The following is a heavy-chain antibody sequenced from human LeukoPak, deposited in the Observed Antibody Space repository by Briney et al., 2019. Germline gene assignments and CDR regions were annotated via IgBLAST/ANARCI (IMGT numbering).Heavy chain of an antibody. J-gene: IGHJ4*02. CDR1: GYTFTGYY. Sequence: ASVKVSCKASGYTFTGYYMHWVRQAPGQGLEWMGWINPNSGGTNYAQKFQGRVTMTRDTSISTAYMELSRLRSDDTAVYYCARVLWFGELFIGMVCWGQGTLVTVSS. D-gene: IGHD3-10*01. CDR3: ARVLWFGELFIGMVC. V-gene: IGHV1-2*02. CDR2: INPNSGGT.